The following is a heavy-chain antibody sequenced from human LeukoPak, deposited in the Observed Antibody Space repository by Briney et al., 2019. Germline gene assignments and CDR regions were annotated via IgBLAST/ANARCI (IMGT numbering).Heavy chain of an antibody. CDR2: INPNSGGT. Sequence: ASVKVSCKASGYTFTAYYMHWVRQAPGQGLEWMGWINPNSGGTNYAQKFQGRVTMTRDTSISTAYMELSRLRSDDTAVYYCARAKYCSSTSCYYYYYGMDVWGQGTTVTVSS. D-gene: IGHD2-2*01. V-gene: IGHV1-2*02. CDR1: GYTFTAYY. CDR3: ARAKYCSSTSCYYYYYGMDV. J-gene: IGHJ6*02.